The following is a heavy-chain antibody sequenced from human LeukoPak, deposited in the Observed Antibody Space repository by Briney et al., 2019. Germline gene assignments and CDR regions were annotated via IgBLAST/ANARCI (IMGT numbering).Heavy chain of an antibody. CDR3: AKAHVYSSSWYGY. D-gene: IGHD6-13*01. CDR1: GFTFSSYA. CDR2: ISGSGGST. J-gene: IGHJ4*02. Sequence: GGSLRLSCAASGFTFSSYAMSWVRQAPGKGLEWVSAISGSGGSTYYADSVKGRFTISRDNSKNTLYPQMNSLRAEDTAVYYCAKAHVYSSSWYGYWGQGTLVTVSS. V-gene: IGHV3-23*01.